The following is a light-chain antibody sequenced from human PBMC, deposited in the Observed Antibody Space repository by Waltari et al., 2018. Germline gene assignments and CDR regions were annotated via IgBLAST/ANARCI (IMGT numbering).Light chain of an antibody. J-gene: IGLJ1*01. CDR1: SHDLGNYNY. CDR2: DVT. V-gene: IGLV2-14*01. Sequence: QSALTQPASVSGSPGQSITISCSGTSHDLGNYNYVSWYQQHPGKAPKLMIYDVTERPSGVSDRFSASKSGSTASLTISGLQAEDEADYYCKSYTGSGTFVFGTGTKVTVL. CDR3: KSYTGSGTFV.